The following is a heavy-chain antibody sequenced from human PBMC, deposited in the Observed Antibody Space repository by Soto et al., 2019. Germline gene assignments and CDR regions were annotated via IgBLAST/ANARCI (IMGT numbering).Heavy chain of an antibody. CDR2: ISSSSSYI. Sequence: EVQLVESGGGLVKPGGSLRLSCAASGFTSSSYSMNWVRQAPGKGLEWVSSISSSSSYIYYADSVKGRFTISRDNAKNSLYLQMNSLRAEDTAVYYCARGLVHYSGSYEPDYWGQGTLVTVSS. CDR3: ARGLVHYSGSYEPDY. D-gene: IGHD1-26*01. J-gene: IGHJ4*02. CDR1: GFTSSSYS. V-gene: IGHV3-21*01.